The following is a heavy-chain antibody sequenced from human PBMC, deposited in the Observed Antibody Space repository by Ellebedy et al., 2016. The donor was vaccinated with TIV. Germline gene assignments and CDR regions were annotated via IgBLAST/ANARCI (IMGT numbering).Heavy chain of an antibody. Sequence: PGGSLRLSCAVSGFTVATNHMNWVRQAPGKGLEWVSDIYSDGSTYYHDSMRGRFTISRDNSKNTLYLQMNSLTVEDTAVYFCAREPVPTWAYDYWGQGTLVTVSS. CDR1: GFTVATNH. J-gene: IGHJ4*02. V-gene: IGHV3-66*01. D-gene: IGHD2-21*01. CDR3: AREPVPTWAYDY. CDR2: IYSDGST.